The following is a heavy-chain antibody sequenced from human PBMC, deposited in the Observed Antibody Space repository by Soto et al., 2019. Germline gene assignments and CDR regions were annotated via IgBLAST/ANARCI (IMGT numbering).Heavy chain of an antibody. Sequence: PSETLSLTCTISGASISGRTYYWGWIRQPPGKGLEWIGSISYSGSTYYNPSLKSRVALSVDTSKNQFSLQLRSVTAADTAVYYCARHLGEGYFDYWGQGTLVTVSS. CDR3: ARHLGEGYFDY. J-gene: IGHJ4*02. CDR2: ISYSGST. V-gene: IGHV4-39*01. CDR1: GASISGRTYY.